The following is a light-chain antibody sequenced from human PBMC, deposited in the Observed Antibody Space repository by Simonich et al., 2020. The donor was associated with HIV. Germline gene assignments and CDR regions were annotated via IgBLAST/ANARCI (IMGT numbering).Light chain of an antibody. J-gene: IGKJ5*01. CDR3: MQALQTPPA. CDR2: LGS. CDR1: QSLLHSNGFNS. V-gene: IGKV2-28*01. Sequence: DIVMTQSPLSLPVTPGEPASISCRSSQSLLHSNGFNSFDWYLQKPWQSPQLLIYLGSNRASGVPDRFSGSGSGTDFTLKISRVEAEDVGVYYCMQALQTPPAFGQGTRLEIK.